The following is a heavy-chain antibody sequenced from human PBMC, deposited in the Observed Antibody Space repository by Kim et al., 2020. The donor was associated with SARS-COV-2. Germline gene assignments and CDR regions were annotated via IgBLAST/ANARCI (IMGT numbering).Heavy chain of an antibody. J-gene: IGHJ4*02. CDR1: GGTFTSYA. Sequence: SVKVSCKASGGTFTSYAISWVRQAPGQGLEWMGGIIPIFGTANYAQKFQGRVTITADESTSTAYMELSSLRSEDTAVYYCAREGGYSSGCWDYWGQGTLVTVSS. V-gene: IGHV1-69*13. CDR3: AREGGYSSGCWDY. CDR2: IIPIFGTA. D-gene: IGHD6-19*01.